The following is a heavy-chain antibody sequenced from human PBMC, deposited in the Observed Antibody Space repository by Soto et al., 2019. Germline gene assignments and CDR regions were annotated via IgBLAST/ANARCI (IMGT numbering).Heavy chain of an antibody. Sequence: GGSLRLSCAASGFTFSSYAMSWVRQAPGKGLEWVSAISGSGGSTYYADSVKGRFTISRDNSKNTLYLQMNSLRAEDTAVYYCAKDLGDWLLGLGYFDYWGQGTLVTVSS. CDR3: AKDLGDWLLGLGYFDY. J-gene: IGHJ4*02. CDR2: ISGSGGST. CDR1: GFTFSSYA. D-gene: IGHD3-9*01. V-gene: IGHV3-23*01.